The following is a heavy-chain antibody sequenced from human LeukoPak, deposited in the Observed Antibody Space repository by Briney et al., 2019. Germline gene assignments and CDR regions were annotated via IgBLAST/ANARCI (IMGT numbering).Heavy chain of an antibody. CDR3: ARDPRWLTPDCTSTSCYENYFDP. J-gene: IGHJ5*02. CDR1: GYSISSGYQ. Sequence: SETLSLTCAVSGYSISSGYQWAWIRQSPRKGLEWIGRINYSGRAHYNPSLKSRVTISVETSKNQFSLKMYSVTAADTAVYYCARDPRWLTPDCTSTSCYENYFDPWGQGTLVTVSS. V-gene: IGHV4-38-2*02. CDR2: INYSGRA. D-gene: IGHD2-2*01.